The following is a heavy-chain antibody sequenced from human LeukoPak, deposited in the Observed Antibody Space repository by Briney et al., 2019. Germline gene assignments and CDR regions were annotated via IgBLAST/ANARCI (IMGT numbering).Heavy chain of an antibody. CDR3: ARWGPSPSDY. J-gene: IGHJ4*02. CDR1: GYIFINHG. V-gene: IGHV1-18*01. D-gene: IGHD3-16*01. CDR2: ISAYNGNT. Sequence: GASVKVSCKASGYIFINHGIAWVRQAPGQGLEYMGWISAYNGNTDYAQNLQGRVTMTTDTSTTTAHMELRSLTSDDTAVYYCARWGPSPSDYWGQGTLVTVSS.